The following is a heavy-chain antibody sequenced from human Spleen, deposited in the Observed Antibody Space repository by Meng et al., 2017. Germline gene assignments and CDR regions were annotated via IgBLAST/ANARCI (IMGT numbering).Heavy chain of an antibody. J-gene: IGHJ4*02. CDR2: IDPKSGDT. D-gene: IGHD6-13*01. V-gene: IGHV1-2*06. Sequence: VKVSCKPSGYNFPDYWLHWVRRAPGQGLEWMGRIDPKSGDTHYAQRFQGRVTMTGDTSISTAYMELSGLRSDDTAMYYCARDEDISAAGKLFGDYWGQGTLVTVSS. CDR3: ARDEDISAAGKLFGDY. CDR1: GYNFPDYW.